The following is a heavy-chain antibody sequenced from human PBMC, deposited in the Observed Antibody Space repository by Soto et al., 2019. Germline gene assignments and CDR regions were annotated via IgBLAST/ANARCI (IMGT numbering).Heavy chain of an antibody. CDR3: ARGVVPYCSGGSCYWGY. D-gene: IGHD2-15*01. J-gene: IGHJ4*02. CDR1: GYTFSNYG. Sequence: EASVKVSCKASGYTFSNYGISWVRQAPGQGLERMGWISAYNGNTNYAQKLQGRVTMTTDTSTSTAYMELRSLRSDDTAVYYCARGVVPYCSGGSCYWGYWGQGTLVTVSS. V-gene: IGHV1-18*01. CDR2: ISAYNGNT.